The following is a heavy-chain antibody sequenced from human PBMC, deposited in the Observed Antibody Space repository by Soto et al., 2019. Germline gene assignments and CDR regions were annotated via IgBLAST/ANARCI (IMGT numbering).Heavy chain of an antibody. J-gene: IGHJ6*02. CDR2: IYYSGST. CDR1: GGSISSGDDF. V-gene: IGHV4-30-4*01. Sequence: QVQLQESGPGLVKPSQTLSLTCTVSGGSISSGDDFWTCIRQPPGKGLEWIGYIYYSGSTYYNPSLNSRLIMSVDTSKNQCSLKLSSVTAADTAVYYCARDRAKWKDYYYYGMDVWGQGTTVIVSS. D-gene: IGHD1-20*01. CDR3: ARDRAKWKDYYYYGMDV.